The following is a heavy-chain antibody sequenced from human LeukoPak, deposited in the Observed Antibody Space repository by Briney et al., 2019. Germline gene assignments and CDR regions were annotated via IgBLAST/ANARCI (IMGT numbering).Heavy chain of an antibody. CDR2: INHSGST. CDR3: ARQSGSSTWSSDY. Sequence: KPSETLSLTCAVYGGSSNGYYWSWIRQPPGKGLEWIGEINHSGSTNYNPSLKSRVTISVDTPKNQFSLNLSSVTAADTAVYYCARQSGSSTWSSDYWGQGTLVTVSS. J-gene: IGHJ4*02. CDR1: GGSSNGYY. V-gene: IGHV4-34*01. D-gene: IGHD6-13*01.